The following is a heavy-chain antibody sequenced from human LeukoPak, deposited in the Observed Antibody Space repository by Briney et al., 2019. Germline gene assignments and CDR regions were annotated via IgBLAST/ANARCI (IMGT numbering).Heavy chain of an antibody. CDR1: GFPFSDSW. Sequence: GGSLRLSCAASGFPFSDSWMSWVRQAPGKGLEWVANMNQDGSAKGYVDSVKGRFTISRDNARNSLYLQMSSLRPEDTAVYYCATYTHWVAGDVWGQGTTVTVSS. V-gene: IGHV3-7*01. CDR3: ATYTHWVAGDV. D-gene: IGHD3-16*01. J-gene: IGHJ6*02. CDR2: MNQDGSAK.